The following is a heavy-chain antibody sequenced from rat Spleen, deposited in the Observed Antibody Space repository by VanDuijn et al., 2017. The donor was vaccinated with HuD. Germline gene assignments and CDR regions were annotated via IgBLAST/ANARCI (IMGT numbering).Heavy chain of an antibody. D-gene: IGHD1-1*01. Sequence: QVQLKESGPGLVQPSQTLSLTCTVAGFSLTSYNVHWVRQPPGKGLEWMGIIWNTGDTRYNSALKSRLSINRDTSKTKVFLEMNSLQTEDTAIYFWARVHYYSASSYFDYWGQGVMVTVSS. J-gene: IGHJ2*01. CDR3: ARVHYYSASSYFDY. CDR1: GFSLTSYN. V-gene: IGHV2-41*01. CDR2: IWNTGDT.